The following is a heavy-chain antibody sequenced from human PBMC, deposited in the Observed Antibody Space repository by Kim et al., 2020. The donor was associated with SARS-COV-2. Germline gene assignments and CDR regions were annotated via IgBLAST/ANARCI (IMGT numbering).Heavy chain of an antibody. V-gene: IGHV3-30*18. CDR3: AKIPDYYDSSGYYQTWGPFDI. CDR1: GFTFSSYG. CDR2: ISYDGSNK. Sequence: GGSLRLSCAASGFTFSSYGMHWVRQAPGKGLEWVAVISYDGSNKYYADSVKGRFTISRDNSKNTLYLQMNSLRAEDTAVYYCAKIPDYYDSSGYYQTWGPFDIWGQGTMVTVSS. J-gene: IGHJ3*02. D-gene: IGHD3-22*01.